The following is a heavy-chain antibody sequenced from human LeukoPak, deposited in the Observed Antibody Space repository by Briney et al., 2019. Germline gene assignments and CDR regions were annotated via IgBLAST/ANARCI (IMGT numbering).Heavy chain of an antibody. J-gene: IGHJ4*02. CDR1: GYTFTSYV. CDR2: ISAYNGNT. V-gene: IGHV1-18*01. D-gene: IGHD2-2*01. CDR3: ARHVVPAAVSDY. Sequence: ASVKVSCKASGYTFTSYVISWVRQAPGQGREWMGWISAYNGNTNYAQKLQGRVTMTTDTSTSTAYMELISLRSDDTAVYYYARHVVPAAVSDYWGQGTLVTVSS.